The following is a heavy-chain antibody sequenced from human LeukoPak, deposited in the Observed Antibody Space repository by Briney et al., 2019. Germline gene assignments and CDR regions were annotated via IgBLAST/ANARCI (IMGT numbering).Heavy chain of an antibody. CDR1: GFTFSSYA. V-gene: IGHV3-30*14. J-gene: IGHJ4*02. CDR3: ARDYYGSGSYY. CDR2: ISYDGSNK. D-gene: IGHD3-10*01. Sequence: PGRSLRLSCAASGFTFSSYAMHWVRQAPGKGLEWVAVISYDGSNKYYADSVKGRFTISRGNSKNTLYLQMNSLRAEDTAVYYCARDYYGSGSYYWGQGTLVTVSS.